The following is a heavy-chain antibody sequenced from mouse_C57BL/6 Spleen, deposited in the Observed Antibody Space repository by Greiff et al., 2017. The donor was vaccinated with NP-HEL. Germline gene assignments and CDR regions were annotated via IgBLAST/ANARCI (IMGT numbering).Heavy chain of an antibody. CDR1: GFNIKNTY. V-gene: IGHV14-3*01. J-gene: IGHJ2*01. CDR2: IDPANGNT. Sequence: VQLQQSVAELVRPGASVKLSCTASGFNIKNTYMPWVKQRPDQGLEWIGRIDPANGNTKYAPKFQGKATITADTSSNTAYLQLSSLTSEDTAIYYCARDGDGRVYFDYWGQGTTLTVSS. CDR3: ARDGDGRVYFDY. D-gene: IGHD2-3*01.